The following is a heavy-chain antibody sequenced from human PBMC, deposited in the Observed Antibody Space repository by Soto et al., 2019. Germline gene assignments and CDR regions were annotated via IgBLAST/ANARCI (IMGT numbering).Heavy chain of an antibody. CDR1: GFTVSSNY. V-gene: IGHV3-53*01. J-gene: IGHJ6*02. CDR2: IYSGGST. D-gene: IGHD3-3*01. Sequence: PGGSLRLSCAASGFTVSSNYMSWVRQAPGKGLEWVSVIYSGGSTYYADSVKGRFTISRDNSKNTLYLQMNSLRAEDTAVYYCARGARVTSFGVVSPYYYYGMDVWGQGTTVTVSS. CDR3: ARGARVTSFGVVSPYYYYGMDV.